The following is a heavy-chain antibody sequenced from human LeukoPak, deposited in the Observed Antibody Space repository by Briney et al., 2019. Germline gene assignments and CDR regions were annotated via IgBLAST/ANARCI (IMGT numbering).Heavy chain of an antibody. V-gene: IGHV3-7*01. D-gene: IGHD4-11*01. CDR1: GFTFSTSW. J-gene: IGHJ4*02. CDR2: INGDGSVN. Sequence: PGGSLGLSCADSGFTFSTSWMTWVRQAPGKGLEWVATINGDGSVNNHVDSVKGRFTISRDNAKKSLYLQMTSLRTEDTAVYYCTRDRAYSSFDYWGQGTLVTVSS. CDR3: TRDRAYSSFDY.